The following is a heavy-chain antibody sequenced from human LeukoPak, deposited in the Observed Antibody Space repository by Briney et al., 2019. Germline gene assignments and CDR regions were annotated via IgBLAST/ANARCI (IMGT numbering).Heavy chain of an antibody. CDR1: GFSFSNYS. V-gene: IGHV3-21*01. D-gene: IGHD2-21*01. CDR2: ISKGSGYI. Sequence: GGSLRLSCVGSGFSFSNYSLNWVRQTPGKGLEWVSSISKGSGYIYQTDSVKGRFTISRDNDKNSLFLQMNSLRVEDTALYYCARGGADWDFDYWGQGTLVTVSS. J-gene: IGHJ4*02. CDR3: ARGGADWDFDY.